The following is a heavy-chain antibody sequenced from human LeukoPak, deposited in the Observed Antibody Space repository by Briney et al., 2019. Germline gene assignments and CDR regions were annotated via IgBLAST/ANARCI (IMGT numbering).Heavy chain of an antibody. CDR1: GGSISSYY. V-gene: IGHV4-59*01. D-gene: IGHD2-21*01. CDR2: IYYSGST. Sequence: PSETLSLTCTVSGGSISSYYWSWIRQPPGKGLEWIGYIYYSGSTNYNPSLKSRVTISVDTSKNQFSLKLSSVTAADTAVYYCASNMKVRARYFDLWGRGTLVTVSS. J-gene: IGHJ2*01. CDR3: ASNMKVRARYFDL.